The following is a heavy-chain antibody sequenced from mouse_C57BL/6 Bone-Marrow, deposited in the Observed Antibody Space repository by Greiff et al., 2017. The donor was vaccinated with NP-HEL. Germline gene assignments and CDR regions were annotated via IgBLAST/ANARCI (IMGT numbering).Heavy chain of an antibody. D-gene: IGHD1-1*01. Sequence: VQLQQSGAELVRPGASVKLSCTASGFNIKDDYMHWVKQRPEQGLEWIGWIDPENGDTEYASKFQGKATITADTSSNTAYLPLSSLTSEDTAVYYCTTFITTVVAPFAYWGQGTLVTVSA. CDR2: IDPENGDT. J-gene: IGHJ3*01. CDR3: TTFITTVVAPFAY. CDR1: GFNIKDDY. V-gene: IGHV14-4*01.